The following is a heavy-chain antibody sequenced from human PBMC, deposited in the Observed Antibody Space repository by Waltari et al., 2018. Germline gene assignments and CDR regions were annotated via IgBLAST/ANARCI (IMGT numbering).Heavy chain of an antibody. J-gene: IGHJ2*01. CDR3: ARGGYFDL. Sequence: QVQLQQWGAGLLKPSETLSLTCAVYGGSFSGYYWSWNRQPPGKGLEWIGEINHSGSTNYNPSLKSRVTISVDTSKNQFSLKLSSVTAADTAVYYCARGGYFDLWGRGTLVTVSS. CDR2: INHSGST. V-gene: IGHV4-34*01. CDR1: GGSFSGYY.